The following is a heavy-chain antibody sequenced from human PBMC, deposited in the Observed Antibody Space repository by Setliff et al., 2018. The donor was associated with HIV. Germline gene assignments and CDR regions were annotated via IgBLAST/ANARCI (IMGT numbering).Heavy chain of an antibody. D-gene: IGHD6-13*01. Sequence: SETLSLTCTVSGGSISRGGYYWSWIRQHPGKGLEWIGYIYYTGSTYYNPPLKSRVTISVDTSENQFSLKLSSVTAADTAVYYCARELRQQLTLNWLDPWGQGTLVTVSS. CDR2: IYYTGST. V-gene: IGHV4-31*03. CDR3: ARELRQQLTLNWLDP. J-gene: IGHJ5*02. CDR1: GGSISRGGYY.